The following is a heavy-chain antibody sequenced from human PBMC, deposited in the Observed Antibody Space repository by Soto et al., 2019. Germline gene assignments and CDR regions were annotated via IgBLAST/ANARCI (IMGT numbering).Heavy chain of an antibody. V-gene: IGHV1-58*01. CDR3: AAGKRFLEWLNYYGMDV. CDR2: IVVGSGNT. Sequence: SVKVSCKASGFTFTSSAVQWVRQARGQRLEWIGWIVVGSGNTNYAQKFQERVTITRDMSTSTAYMELSSLRSEDTAVYCCAAGKRFLEWLNYYGMDVWGQGTTVTVSS. D-gene: IGHD3-3*01. CDR1: GFTFTSSA. J-gene: IGHJ6*02.